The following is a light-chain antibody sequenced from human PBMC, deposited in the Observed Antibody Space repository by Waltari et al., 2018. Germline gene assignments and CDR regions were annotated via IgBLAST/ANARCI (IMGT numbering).Light chain of an antibody. J-gene: IGKJ1*01. CDR3: QQYNSYSRT. CDR1: PSISSW. CDR2: KAY. V-gene: IGKV1-5*03. Sequence: DIQMTQSPSTLSASVGDRVTITCRASPSISSWLAWYQQKPGKAPKLLIYKAYSLERGVPSRFSGSGSGTEFTLTISSLQPDDFATYYCQQYNSYSRTFGQGTKVEIK.